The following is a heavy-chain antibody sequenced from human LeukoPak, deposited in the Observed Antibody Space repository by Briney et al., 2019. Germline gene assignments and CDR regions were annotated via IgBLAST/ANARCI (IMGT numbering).Heavy chain of an antibody. CDR2: IYTSGST. Sequence: PSETLSLTCAVSGYSISSGYYWSWIRQPAGKGLEWIGRIYTSGSTNYNPSLKSRVTISVDTSKNQFSLKLSSVTAADTAVYYCARVGTGVSFDFWGQGTLVTVSS. CDR1: GYSISSGYY. V-gene: IGHV4-61*02. J-gene: IGHJ4*02. CDR3: ARVGTGVSFDF. D-gene: IGHD7-27*01.